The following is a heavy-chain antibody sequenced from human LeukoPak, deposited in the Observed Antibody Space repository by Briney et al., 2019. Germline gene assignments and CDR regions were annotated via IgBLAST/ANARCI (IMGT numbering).Heavy chain of an antibody. CDR2: INPKNGGS. D-gene: IGHD3-16*01. J-gene: IGHJ6*03. V-gene: IGHV1-2*02. Sequence: ASVKVSCKASGYTFTAYYMYWVRQAPGQGLEWMGWINPKNGGSNSAQKFQDRVTMTRDTSINTAYMELSRLRSDDTAVYYCARGPLPYYDYVWGSYKSYYMDVWGKGTTVTVSS. CDR3: ARGPLPYYDYVWGSYKSYYMDV. CDR1: GYTFTAYY.